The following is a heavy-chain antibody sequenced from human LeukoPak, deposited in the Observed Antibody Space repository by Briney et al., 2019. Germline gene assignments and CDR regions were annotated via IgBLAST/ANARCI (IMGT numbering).Heavy chain of an antibody. Sequence: KPSETLSLTCAVYGGSFSGYYWSWIRQPPGKGLEWIGEINHSGSTNYNPSLKSRVTISVDTSKNQFSLKLSSVTAADTAVYYCARRVRGVNDAFDIWGQRTMVTVSS. CDR3: ARRVRGVNDAFDI. D-gene: IGHD3-10*01. CDR1: GGSFSGYY. J-gene: IGHJ3*02. V-gene: IGHV4-34*01. CDR2: INHSGST.